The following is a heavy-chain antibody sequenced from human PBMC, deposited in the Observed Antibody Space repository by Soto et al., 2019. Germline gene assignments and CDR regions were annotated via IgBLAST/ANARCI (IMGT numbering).Heavy chain of an antibody. J-gene: IGHJ4*02. CDR1: GFTFTSYA. V-gene: IGHV3-23*01. CDR3: AKDLDIGATPPPY. CDR2: ITGSGGST. D-gene: IGHD5-12*01. Sequence: GGSLRLSCTASGFTFTSYAMRWVRQAPGKGLEWVSAITGSGGSTYYADSVKGRFTISRDNSKNTLYLQMNSLRAEDTAVYYCAKDLDIGATPPPYWGQGTLVTVSS.